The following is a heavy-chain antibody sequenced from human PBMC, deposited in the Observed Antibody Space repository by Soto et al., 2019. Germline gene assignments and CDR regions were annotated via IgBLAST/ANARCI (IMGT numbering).Heavy chain of an antibody. Sequence: EVQLLESGGDLVQPGGSLTLSCAASGFTFNNFVMSWVRQAPGEGLEWVSGIGGSDSTTYYAESVKGRFTISRDNSKNTVYLQMNSLRVEDTAVDWTGNTCPCMDVWGTGTTVTV. CDR1: GFTFNNFV. CDR2: IGGSDSTT. V-gene: IGHV3-23*01. D-gene: IGHD2-2*02. CDR3: GNTCPCMDV. J-gene: IGHJ6*04.